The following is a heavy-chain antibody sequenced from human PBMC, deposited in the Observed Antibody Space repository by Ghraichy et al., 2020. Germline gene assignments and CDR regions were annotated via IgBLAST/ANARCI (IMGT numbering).Heavy chain of an antibody. CDR3: ARVGPEGGSSSGWYCY. Sequence: GGSLRLSCAASGFAFDNYWMSWVRQPPGEGLEWVGNINQGGTEKNYADSVKGRFTMSRDNSKNSLYLQINTLRAEDTAVYYCARVGPEGGSSSGWYCYWGQGTRVIVSS. J-gene: IGHJ4*02. CDR2: INQGGTEK. CDR1: GFAFDNYW. D-gene: IGHD6-19*01. V-gene: IGHV3-7*03.